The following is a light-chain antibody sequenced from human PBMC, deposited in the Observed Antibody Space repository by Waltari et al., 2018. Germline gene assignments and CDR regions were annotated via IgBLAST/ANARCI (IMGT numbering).Light chain of an antibody. V-gene: IGLV2-14*03. CDR1: NGDVGGYYY. CDR3: TSYRSTNTRVI. CDR2: DVS. Sequence: QSALTQPASVSGSPGQSITISCTGINGDVGGYYYVSWYQQYPGKAPKLLIYDVSHRPSGVSSRFSASKSGNTASLTISGLQTEDEADYYSTSYRSTNTRVIFGGGTKLAVL. J-gene: IGLJ2*01.